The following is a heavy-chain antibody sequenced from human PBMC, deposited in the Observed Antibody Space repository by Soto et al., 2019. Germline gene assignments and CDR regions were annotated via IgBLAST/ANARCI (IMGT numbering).Heavy chain of an antibody. J-gene: IGHJ6*02. D-gene: IGHD6-6*01. Sequence: GESLKISWKGSGYSFSNYWIGWVRQMPGKGLEWMGIIYPGDSDTRYSPSFQGQVTISADKSISTAYLQWSSLKASDTAMYYCARPSTSRYYGLDVWGQGTTVTVSS. CDR3: ARPSTSRYYGLDV. V-gene: IGHV5-51*01. CDR2: IYPGDSDT. CDR1: GYSFSNYW.